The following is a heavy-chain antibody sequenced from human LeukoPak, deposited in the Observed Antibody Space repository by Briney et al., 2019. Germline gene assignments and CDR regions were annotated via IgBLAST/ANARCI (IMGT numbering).Heavy chain of an antibody. V-gene: IGHV3-30-3*01. Sequence: PGRSLRLSCAASGFTFSSYAMHWVRQAPGKGLEWVAVISYDGSNKYYADSVKGRFTISRDNSKNTVYLQLNSLRAEDTAVYYCAGEYYYDSSGYYHAFDIWGQGTMVTVSS. CDR2: ISYDGSNK. CDR1: GFTFSSYA. D-gene: IGHD3-22*01. J-gene: IGHJ3*02. CDR3: AGEYYYDSSGYYHAFDI.